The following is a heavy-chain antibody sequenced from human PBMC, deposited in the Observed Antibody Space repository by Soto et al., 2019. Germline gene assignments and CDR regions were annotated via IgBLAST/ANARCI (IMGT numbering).Heavy chain of an antibody. Sequence: GGSLRLSCAASGFTFSSYSMNWVRQAPGKGLEWVSSISSSSSYIYYADSVKGRFTISRDNAKNSLYLQMNSLRAEDTAVYYCAREVGAYNAHYFDYWGQGTLVTVSS. CDR2: ISSSSSYI. V-gene: IGHV3-21*01. CDR3: AREVGAYNAHYFDY. J-gene: IGHJ4*02. D-gene: IGHD1-26*01. CDR1: GFTFSSYS.